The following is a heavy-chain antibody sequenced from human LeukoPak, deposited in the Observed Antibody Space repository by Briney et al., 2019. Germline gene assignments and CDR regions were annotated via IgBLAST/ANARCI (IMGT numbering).Heavy chain of an antibody. D-gene: IGHD1-7*01. J-gene: IGHJ4*02. CDR3: AKYNWNYFPFDY. CDR1: GFTFSSYA. Sequence: GGSLRLSCAASGFTFSSYAMSWVRQAPGKGLEWVSAISETGGDTYYADSVKGRFTISRDNSKNTLYLEMNSLRAEDTAEYYCAKYNWNYFPFDYWGQGTLVTVSS. V-gene: IGHV3-23*01. CDR2: ISETGGDT.